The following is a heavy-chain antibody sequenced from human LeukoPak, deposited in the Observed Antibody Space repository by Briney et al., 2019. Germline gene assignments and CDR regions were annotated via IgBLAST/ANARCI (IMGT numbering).Heavy chain of an antibody. Sequence: GGSLRLSCTASGFTFGDYAMSWVRQAPGKGLEWVGFIRSKAYGGTTEYAASVKGRFTISRDDSKSIAYLQMNSLKTEDTAVYYCTREVTIFGVSNFDYWGQGTLVTVSS. CDR2: IRSKAYGGTT. J-gene: IGHJ4*02. CDR3: TREVTIFGVSNFDY. V-gene: IGHV3-49*04. D-gene: IGHD3-3*01. CDR1: GFTFGDYA.